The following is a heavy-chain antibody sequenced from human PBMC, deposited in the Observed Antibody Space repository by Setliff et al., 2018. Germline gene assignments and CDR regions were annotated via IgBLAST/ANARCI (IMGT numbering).Heavy chain of an antibody. J-gene: IGHJ4*02. Sequence: PSETLSLTCTVSGGSISSSSYYWGWIRQPPGKGLEWIGSIYYSGSTYYNPSLKSRVTISVDTSKNQFSLKMSSVTAAATAVYYCARSFSRREKFLLDYWGQGALVTVSS. CDR3: ARSFSRREKFLLDY. V-gene: IGHV4-39*07. CDR1: GGSISSSSYY. CDR2: IYYSGST.